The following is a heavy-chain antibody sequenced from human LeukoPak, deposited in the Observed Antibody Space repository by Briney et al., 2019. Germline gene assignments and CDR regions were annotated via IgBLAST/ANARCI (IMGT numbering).Heavy chain of an antibody. CDR2: IYYSGST. CDR3: ARYSSSWYRESYFDY. CDR1: GGSFSGYY. Sequence: SETLSLTCAVYGGSFSGYYWSWIRQPPGKGLEWIGYIYYSGSTNYNPSLKSRVTISVDTSKNQFSLKLSSVTAADTAVYYCARYSSSWYRESYFDYWGQGTLVTVSS. J-gene: IGHJ4*02. D-gene: IGHD6-13*01. V-gene: IGHV4-59*08.